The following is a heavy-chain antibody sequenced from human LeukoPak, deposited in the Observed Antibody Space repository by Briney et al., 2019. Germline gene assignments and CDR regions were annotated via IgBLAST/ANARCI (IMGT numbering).Heavy chain of an antibody. J-gene: IGHJ2*01. Sequence: GESLKISCKASGYTFINYWIGWVRQMPGKGLEWMAIIYPGYSDTRYGPSFQGQVTISADESISTAYLQWSSLQASDSAMYYCARKSHSGSYRSYWYFDLWGRGTLVTVSS. CDR3: ARKSHSGSYRSYWYFDL. CDR1: GYTFINYW. CDR2: IYPGYSDT. V-gene: IGHV5-51*01. D-gene: IGHD3-10*01.